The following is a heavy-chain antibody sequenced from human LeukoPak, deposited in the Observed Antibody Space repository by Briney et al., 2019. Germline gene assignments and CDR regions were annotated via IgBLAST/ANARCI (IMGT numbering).Heavy chain of an antibody. J-gene: IGHJ3*02. CDR3: ARNLWFGESSDAFDM. CDR1: GYTFINHW. V-gene: IGHV1-2*02. Sequence: ASVKVSCKASGYTFINHWMHWVRQAPGQGLEWMGWINPKSGGTNYAQKFQGRVTMTRDTSISTAYMDMSSLRSDDTAVYYCARNLWFGESSDAFDMWGQGTMVTVSS. D-gene: IGHD3-10*01. CDR2: INPKSGGT.